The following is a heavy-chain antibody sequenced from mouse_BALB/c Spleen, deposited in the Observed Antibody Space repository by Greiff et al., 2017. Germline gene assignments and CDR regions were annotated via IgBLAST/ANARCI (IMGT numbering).Heavy chain of an antibody. CDR2: ISYSGST. V-gene: IGHV3-2*02. CDR3: ARAGLYAMDY. Sequence: EVKLQESGPGLVKPSQSLSLTCTVTGCSITSDYAWNWIRQFPGNKLEWMGYISYSGSTSYNPSLKSRISITRDTSKNQFFLQLNSVTTEDTATYYCARAGLYAMDYWGQGTSVTVSS. J-gene: IGHJ4*01. CDR1: GCSITSDYA.